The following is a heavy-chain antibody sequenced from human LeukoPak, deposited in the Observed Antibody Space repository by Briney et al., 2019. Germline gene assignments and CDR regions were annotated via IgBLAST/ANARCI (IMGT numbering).Heavy chain of an antibody. CDR1: GGSISSYY. J-gene: IGHJ5*02. V-gene: IGHV4-59*04. CDR2: IYYSGST. Sequence: SETLSLTCTVSGGSISSYYWSWIRQPPGKGLEWIGYIYYSGSTYYNPSLKSRVTISVDTSKNQFSLKLSSVTAADTAVYYCARHSVKQRSDIDPWGQGTLVTVSS. D-gene: IGHD5/OR15-5a*01. CDR3: ARHSVKQRSDIDP.